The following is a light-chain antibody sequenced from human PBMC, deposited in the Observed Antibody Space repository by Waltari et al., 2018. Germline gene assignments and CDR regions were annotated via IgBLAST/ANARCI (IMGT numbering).Light chain of an antibody. V-gene: IGKV3-20*01. CDR1: QSVSRT. J-gene: IGKJ1*01. Sequence: EIVLTQSPGTLSLSPGERATLSCRASQSVSRTLAWYQQKPGQAPRLLIYGASTRATGIPDRFSGSGSGTDFSLTISRLEPEDFAVYYCQHYVRLPVTFGQGTKVVIK. CDR3: QHYVRLPVT. CDR2: GAS.